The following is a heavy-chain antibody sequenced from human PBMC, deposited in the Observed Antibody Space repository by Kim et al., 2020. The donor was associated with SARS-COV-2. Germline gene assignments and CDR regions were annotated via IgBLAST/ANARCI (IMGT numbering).Heavy chain of an antibody. Sequence: GGSLRLSCAASKFTFSTYTMNWVRQAPGKGLEWVSSISSSSSYIYYADSVKGRFTISRDNAKNSLYLQMNSLRAEDTAVYYCARDTHEYCSSTSCSDAFDIWGQGTMVTVSS. CDR2: ISSSSSYI. J-gene: IGHJ3*02. D-gene: IGHD2-2*01. V-gene: IGHV3-21*01. CDR3: ARDTHEYCSSTSCSDAFDI. CDR1: KFTFSTYT.